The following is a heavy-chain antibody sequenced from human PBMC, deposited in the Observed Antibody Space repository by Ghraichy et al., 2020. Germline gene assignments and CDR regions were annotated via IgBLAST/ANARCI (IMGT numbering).Heavy chain of an antibody. V-gene: IGHV1-8*01. Sequence: ASVKVSCKASGYTFTSYDINWVRQATGQGLEWMGWVNPNSGNTGYAQKFQGRVTMTRNTSINTVYMELSSLKSEDTAVYYCARGPAWCGSSYYFDYWGQGTLVTVSS. CDR1: GYTFTSYD. CDR3: ARGPAWCGSSYYFDY. CDR2: VNPNSGNT. D-gene: IGHD3-3*01. J-gene: IGHJ4*02.